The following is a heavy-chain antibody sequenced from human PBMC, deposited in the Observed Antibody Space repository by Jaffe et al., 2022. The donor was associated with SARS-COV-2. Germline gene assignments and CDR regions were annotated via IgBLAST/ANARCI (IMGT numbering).Heavy chain of an antibody. CDR3: ARGSYYYDSSGDGNRNAFDI. CDR2: IYYSGST. D-gene: IGHD3-22*01. V-gene: IGHV4-59*01. J-gene: IGHJ3*02. Sequence: QVQLQESGPGLVKPSETLSLTCTVSGGSISSYYWSWIRQPPGKGLEWIGYIYYSGSTNYNPSLKSRVTISVDTSKNQFSLKLSSVTAADTAVYYCARGSYYYDSSGDGNRNAFDIWGQGTMVTVSS. CDR1: GGSISSYY.